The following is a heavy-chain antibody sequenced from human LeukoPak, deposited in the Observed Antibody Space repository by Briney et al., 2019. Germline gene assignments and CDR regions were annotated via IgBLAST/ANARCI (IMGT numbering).Heavy chain of an antibody. D-gene: IGHD3-10*01. V-gene: IGHV3-66*01. CDR1: GFTVSSNY. CDR2: MYTGGST. Sequence: GGSLRLSCAASGFTVSSNYMSWVRQAPGKGPEWVSLMYTGGSTYFADSVRGRFTISRDNSKNTLNLQMNSLRAEDTAVYYCARENTMGRGFPRGFDIWGQGTMVTVSS. J-gene: IGHJ3*02. CDR3: ARENTMGRGFPRGFDI.